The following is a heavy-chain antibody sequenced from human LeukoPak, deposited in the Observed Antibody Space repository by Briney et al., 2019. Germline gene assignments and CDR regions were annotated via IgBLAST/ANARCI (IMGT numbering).Heavy chain of an antibody. V-gene: IGHV3-30*18. CDR3: AKERQRGISYGGGPFDS. CDR1: GFNFRDYG. J-gene: IGHJ4*02. CDR2: MSYDESFD. Sequence: GGSLRLSCVASGFNFRDYGMHWVRQAPGKGLEWVAAMSYDESFDYYGESEKGRFIISRDNSMNTVYLQMNSLRVADTAVYFCAKERQRGISYGGGPFDSWGQGILVTVSS. D-gene: IGHD3-16*01.